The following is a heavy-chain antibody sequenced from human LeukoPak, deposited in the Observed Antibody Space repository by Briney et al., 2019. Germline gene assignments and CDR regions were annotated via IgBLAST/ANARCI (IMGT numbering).Heavy chain of an antibody. CDR3: AREEGGELPIDY. D-gene: IGHD1-26*01. V-gene: IGHV3-30-3*01. CDR2: ISYDGSNK. Sequence: GGSLRLSCAASGFTFSSYAMHWVRQAPGKGLEWVAVISYDGSNKYYADSVKGRFTISRDNSKNTLYLQMNSLRAEDTAVYYCAREEGGELPIDYWGQGTLVTVSS. J-gene: IGHJ4*02. CDR1: GFTFSSYA.